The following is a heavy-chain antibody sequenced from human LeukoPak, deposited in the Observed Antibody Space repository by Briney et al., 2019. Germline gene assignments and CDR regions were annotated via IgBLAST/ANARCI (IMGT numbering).Heavy chain of an antibody. CDR3: ARADSAYTAMPYDAFDI. J-gene: IGHJ3*02. D-gene: IGHD5-18*01. CDR2: INPNSGGT. CDR1: GYTFTGYY. Sequence: GASVKVSCKASGYTFTGYYMHWVRQAPGQGLEWMGWINPNSGGTNYAQKFQGRVTMTRDTSISTAYMELSRLRSDDTAVYYCARADSAYTAMPYDAFDIWGQGTMVTVSS. V-gene: IGHV1-2*02.